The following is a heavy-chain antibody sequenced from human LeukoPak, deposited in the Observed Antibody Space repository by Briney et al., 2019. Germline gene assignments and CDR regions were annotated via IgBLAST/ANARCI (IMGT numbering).Heavy chain of an antibody. V-gene: IGHV3-73*01. J-gene: IGHJ4*02. CDR1: GFTFSGSA. CDR3: TRPEGYYGGNIDY. D-gene: IGHD4-23*01. Sequence: GGSLRLSCAASGFTFSGSAMHWVRQASGKGLEWVGRVRSKANSYATAYAASVKGRFTISRDDSKNTAYLQMNSLKTEDTAVYYCTRPEGYYGGNIDYWGQGTLVTVSS. CDR2: VRSKANSYAT.